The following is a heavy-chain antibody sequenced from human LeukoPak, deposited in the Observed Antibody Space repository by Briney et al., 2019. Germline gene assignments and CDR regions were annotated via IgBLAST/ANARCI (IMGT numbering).Heavy chain of an antibody. J-gene: IGHJ3*02. CDR2: IYCSGST. CDR3: ARHESRDAFDI. Sequence: SETLSLTCTVSGGSISSSSYYWGWIRQPPGKGLEWIGSIYCSGSTYYNPSLKSRVTISVDTSKNQFSLKLSSVTAADTAVYYCARHESRDAFDIWGQGTMVTVSS. V-gene: IGHV4-39*01. CDR1: GGSISSSSYY.